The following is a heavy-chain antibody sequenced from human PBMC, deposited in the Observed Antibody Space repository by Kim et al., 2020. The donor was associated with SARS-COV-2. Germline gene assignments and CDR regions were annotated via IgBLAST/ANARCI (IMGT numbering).Heavy chain of an antibody. CDR3: AGGRDFDY. Sequence: GGSLRLSCAASGLTFSSYWMNWVRQAPGKGLEWVANIKQDGSDKNYVDSVKGRFTISRDNAKNSMYLQMNSLRAEDTAVYYCAGGRDFDYWGQGTLVTVSS. V-gene: IGHV3-7*03. J-gene: IGHJ4*02. CDR1: GLTFSSYW. CDR2: IKQDGSDK.